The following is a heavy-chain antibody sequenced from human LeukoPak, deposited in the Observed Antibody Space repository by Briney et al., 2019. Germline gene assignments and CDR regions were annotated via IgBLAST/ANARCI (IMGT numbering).Heavy chain of an antibody. Sequence: ASVKVSCKASGGTFSSYAISWVRQAPGQGLGWMGGIIPIFGTANYAQKFQGRVTITADESTSTAYMELSSLRSEDTAVYYCARESRYDFWSGYYLDYWGQGTLVTVSS. J-gene: IGHJ4*02. CDR3: ARESRYDFWSGYYLDY. CDR2: IIPIFGTA. CDR1: GGTFSSYA. V-gene: IGHV1-69*13. D-gene: IGHD3-3*01.